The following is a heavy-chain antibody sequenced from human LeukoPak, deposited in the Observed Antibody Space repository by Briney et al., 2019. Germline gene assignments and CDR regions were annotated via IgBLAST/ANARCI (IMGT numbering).Heavy chain of an antibody. CDR1: GFTFSSYG. CDR2: ISYDGSNK. J-gene: IGHJ6*02. CDR3: YYYYGMDV. Sequence: GGSLRLSCAASGFTFSSYGMHWVRQAPGKGLEWVAVISYDGSNKYYADSVKGRFTISRDNSEDTAVYYCAKGPYCSSTSCPPYYYYGMDVWGQGTTVTVSS. D-gene: IGHD2-2*01. V-gene: IGHV3-30*03.